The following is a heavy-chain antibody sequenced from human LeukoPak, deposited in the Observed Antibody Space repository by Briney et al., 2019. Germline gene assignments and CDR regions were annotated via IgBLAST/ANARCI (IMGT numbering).Heavy chain of an antibody. CDR1: GGSISSSSYY. Sequence: SETLSLTCTVSGGSISSSSYYWGWIRQPPGKGLEWIGSIYYSGSTYYNPSLKSRVTISVDTSKNQFSLKLSSVTAADTAVYYCARKVSSRGAFDIWGQGTMVTVSS. CDR3: ARKVSSRGAFDI. CDR2: IYYSGST. J-gene: IGHJ3*02. D-gene: IGHD6-13*01. V-gene: IGHV4-39*07.